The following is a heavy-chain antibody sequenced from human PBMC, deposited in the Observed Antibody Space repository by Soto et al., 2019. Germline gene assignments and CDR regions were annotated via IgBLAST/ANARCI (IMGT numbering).Heavy chain of an antibody. V-gene: IGHV4-34*01. D-gene: IGHD3-9*01. CDR3: ARASVLRYFDWLLSPWYFDY. J-gene: IGHJ4*02. Sequence: SETLSLTCAVYGGSFSGYYWSWIRQPPGKGLEWIGEINHSGSTNYNPSLKSRVTIPVDTSKNQFSLKLSSVTAADTAVYYCARASVLRYFDWLLSPWYFDYWGQGTLVTVSS. CDR2: INHSGST. CDR1: GGSFSGYY.